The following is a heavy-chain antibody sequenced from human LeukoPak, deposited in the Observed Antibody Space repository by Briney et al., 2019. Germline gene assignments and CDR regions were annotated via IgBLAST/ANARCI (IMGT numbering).Heavy chain of an antibody. V-gene: IGHV4-39*07. D-gene: IGHD1-26*01. J-gene: IGHJ3*02. Sequence: SETLSLTCTASGDSITNSNYYSGWVRQSPGRGLEWLGNIFYNGGPYYNPSFKSRVVISVDTSKNHFSLTLNAVTAADTAVYHCASYSGIYSAFEIWSQGTLVTVSS. CDR1: GDSITNSNYY. CDR2: IFYNGGP. CDR3: ASYSGIYSAFEI.